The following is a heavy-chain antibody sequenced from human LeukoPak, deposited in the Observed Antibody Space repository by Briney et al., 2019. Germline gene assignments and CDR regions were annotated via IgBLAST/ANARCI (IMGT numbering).Heavy chain of an antibody. Sequence: SVKVSCKASGGTFSSYAISWVRQAPGQGLEGMGRIIPIFGTANYAQKFQGRVTITTDESTSTAYMELSSLRSEDTAVYYCASPLSAIIAVAHDAFDIWGQGTIVTVSS. CDR2: IIPIFGTA. J-gene: IGHJ3*02. V-gene: IGHV1-69*05. CDR1: GGTFSSYA. D-gene: IGHD6-19*01. CDR3: ASPLSAIIAVAHDAFDI.